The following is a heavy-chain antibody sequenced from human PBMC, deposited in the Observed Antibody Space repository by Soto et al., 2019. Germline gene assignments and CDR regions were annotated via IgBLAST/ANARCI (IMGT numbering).Heavy chain of an antibody. D-gene: IGHD2-21*02. J-gene: IGHJ6*02. CDR3: ARGRVVVVTAIYYYYYGMDV. Sequence: SETLSLTCAVYGGSFSGYYWSWIRQPPGKGLEWIGEINHSGSTNYNPSLKSRVTISVDTSKNQFSLKLSSVTAADTAVYYCARGRVVVVTAIYYYYYGMDVWGQGTTVTVSS. CDR1: GGSFSGYY. CDR2: INHSGST. V-gene: IGHV4-34*01.